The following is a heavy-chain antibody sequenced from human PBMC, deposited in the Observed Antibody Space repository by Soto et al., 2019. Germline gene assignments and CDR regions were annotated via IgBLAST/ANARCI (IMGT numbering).Heavy chain of an antibody. D-gene: IGHD3-10*01. CDR1: GFTFSNYW. CDR2: IKQDGSVK. J-gene: IGHJ5*01. CDR3: ARDYYGSGSHDS. V-gene: IGHV3-7*03. Sequence: GGSLRLSCAASGFTFSNYWISWVRQAPGKGLEWVANIKQDGSVKYYVDSVKGRFTISRDNAKSSLYLQMNSLRAEDTALYYCARDYYGSGSHDSWGQGTLVTVSS.